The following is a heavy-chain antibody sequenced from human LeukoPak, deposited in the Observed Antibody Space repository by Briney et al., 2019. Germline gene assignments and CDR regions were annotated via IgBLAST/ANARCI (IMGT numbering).Heavy chain of an antibody. CDR2: ISGSGDT. D-gene: IGHD5-18*01. V-gene: IGHV3-23*01. CDR3: AKEGGYNYGYLDY. J-gene: IGHJ4*02. Sequence: GGSLRLSCAASGFTFSSYWMSWVRQAPGKGLEGVSTISGSGDTYYVDSVKGRFTISRDNSKNTLYLQMNSLRAEDTAVYYCAKEGGYNYGYLDYWGQGSLVTVSS. CDR1: GFTFSSYW.